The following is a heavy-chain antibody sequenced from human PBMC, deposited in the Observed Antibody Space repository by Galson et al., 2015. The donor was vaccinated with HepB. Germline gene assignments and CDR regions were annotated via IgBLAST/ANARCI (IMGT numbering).Heavy chain of an antibody. Sequence: SVKVSCKASGGTFSISTITWVRQAPGQGFEWMGRFLPSLQIRKYAQKFQDRVTITADKSTGTAYMELSSLTSDDTAVYYCARGGDWFGPWGQGTLVTVSS. CDR3: ARGGDWFGP. CDR1: GGTFSIST. D-gene: IGHD3-16*01. J-gene: IGHJ5*02. V-gene: IGHV1-69*02. CDR2: FLPSLQIR.